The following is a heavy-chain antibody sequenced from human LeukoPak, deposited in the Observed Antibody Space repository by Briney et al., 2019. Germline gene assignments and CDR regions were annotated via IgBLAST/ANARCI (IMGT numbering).Heavy chain of an antibody. Sequence: PSETLSLTCTVSGGSISSSSYYWGWIRQPPGKGLEWIGSIYYSGSTYYNPSLKSRVTISVDTSKNQFSLKLSSVTAADTAVYYCARSSVTTVPQATAAFDIWGQGTMVTVSS. CDR3: ARSSVTTVPQATAAFDI. V-gene: IGHV4-39*07. J-gene: IGHJ3*02. D-gene: IGHD4-17*01. CDR2: IYYSGST. CDR1: GGSISSSSYY.